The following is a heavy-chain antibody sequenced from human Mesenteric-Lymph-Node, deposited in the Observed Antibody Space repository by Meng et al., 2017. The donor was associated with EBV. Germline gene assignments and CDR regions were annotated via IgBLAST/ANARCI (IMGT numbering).Heavy chain of an antibody. V-gene: IGHV4-34*02. D-gene: IGHD4-17*01. Sequence: QVQLKQWGEGLLKPAETLSLSCAVYGGSFNDYYWIWIRQAPGKGLEWIGEITHIWSVYYNPSLKSRVTISVDTSNNQISLRLTSVTAADTAVYYCAGGDYVNQFNYWGQGTLVTVSS. CDR3: AGGDYVNQFNY. J-gene: IGHJ4*02. CDR2: ITHIWSV. CDR1: GGSFNDYY.